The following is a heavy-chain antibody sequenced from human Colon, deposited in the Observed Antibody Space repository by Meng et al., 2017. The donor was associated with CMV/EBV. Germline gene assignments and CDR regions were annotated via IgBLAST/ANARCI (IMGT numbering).Heavy chain of an antibody. V-gene: IGHV3-21*01. J-gene: IGHJ6*02. CDR2: ISGSNDFI. Sequence: GESLKISCAASGFTFRSYGMHWVRQAPGKGLEWISSISGSNDFIYYADSVKGRFTVSRDNAKNSLYLQMNSLRAEDTAVYFCARLGGVPGALLLWGQGTTVTVSS. CDR1: GFTFRSYG. D-gene: IGHD4/OR15-4a*01. CDR3: ARLGGVPGALLL.